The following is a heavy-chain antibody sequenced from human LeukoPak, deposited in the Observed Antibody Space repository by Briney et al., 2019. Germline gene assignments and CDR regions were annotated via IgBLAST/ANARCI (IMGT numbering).Heavy chain of an antibody. J-gene: IGHJ4*02. D-gene: IGHD2-8*01. CDR1: GDSISNYY. CDR3: AREPQLMGADY. CDR2: IHTSGYT. Sequence: SETLSLTCTVSGDSISNYYWSWIRQPAGKGLEWIGRIHTSGYTNYNPSLKSRVTMSVDASKNQFSLKLSSVTAADTAMYYCAREPQLMGADYWGQGTLVTVSS. V-gene: IGHV4-4*07.